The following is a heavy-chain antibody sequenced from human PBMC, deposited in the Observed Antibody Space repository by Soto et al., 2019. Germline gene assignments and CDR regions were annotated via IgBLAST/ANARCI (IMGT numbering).Heavy chain of an antibody. Sequence: ASVKVSCKASVYTFTGYYIHWVRQAPGQGLEWMGWINPNSGGTNYAQKFQGWVTMTRDTSISTAYMELSRLTSDDTAVYYCATACRDGYNCLDYWGQGTLVTVSS. CDR3: ATACRDGYNCLDY. J-gene: IGHJ4*02. CDR1: VYTFTGYY. V-gene: IGHV1-2*04. D-gene: IGHD5-12*01. CDR2: INPNSGGT.